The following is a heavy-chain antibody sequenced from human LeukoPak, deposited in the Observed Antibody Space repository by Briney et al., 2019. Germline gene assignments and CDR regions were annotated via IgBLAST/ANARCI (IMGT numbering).Heavy chain of an antibody. J-gene: IGHJ4*02. CDR2: ISSSSTYI. V-gene: IGHV3-21*01. D-gene: IGHD3-16*01. Sequence: PGGSLRLSCAASGFTFSSYTMTWVRQAPGKGLEWVSSISSSSTYIFYEDSVKGRFIISRDNAKKSLYLQMNSLRADDSAVYYCAGDRPSNVWGQGTLVTVSS. CDR3: AGDRPSNV. CDR1: GFTFSSYT.